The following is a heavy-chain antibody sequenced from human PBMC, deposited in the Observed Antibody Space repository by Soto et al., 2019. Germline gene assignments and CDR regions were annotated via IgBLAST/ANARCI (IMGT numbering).Heavy chain of an antibody. Sequence: ASETLSLTCTVSGGSISSSSYYWGWILQPPGKGLEWIGSIYYSGSTYYNPSLKSRVTISVDTSKNQFSLKLSSVTAADTAVYYCARGVLDCSSTSCYDNWFDPWGQGTLVTVSS. V-gene: IGHV4-39*01. D-gene: IGHD2-2*01. CDR1: GGSISSSSYY. CDR3: ARGVLDCSSTSCYDNWFDP. CDR2: IYYSGST. J-gene: IGHJ5*02.